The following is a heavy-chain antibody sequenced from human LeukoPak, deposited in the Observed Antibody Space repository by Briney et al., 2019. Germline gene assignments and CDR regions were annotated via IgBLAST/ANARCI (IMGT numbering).Heavy chain of an antibody. D-gene: IGHD3-10*01. CDR2: TNGGAGGT. CDR3: AKANPTPRGVNFDY. J-gene: IGHJ4*02. CDR1: GFTFSSSA. V-gene: IGHV3-23*01. Sequence: GGSLRLSCAASGFTFSSSAVSWVRQAPGKGLEWLSTTNGGAGGTYYADPVTGRFTISSDTSQNTLYLQMNSLRIEDTAVYYCAKANPTPRGVNFDYWGQGTLVTVSS.